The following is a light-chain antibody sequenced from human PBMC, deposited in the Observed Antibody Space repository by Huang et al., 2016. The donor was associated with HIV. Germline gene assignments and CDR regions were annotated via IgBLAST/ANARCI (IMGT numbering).Light chain of an antibody. CDR2: WAS. V-gene: IGKV4-1*01. CDR3: QQYYSIPG. J-gene: IGKJ1*01. CDR1: QSFLSPSNTRNH. Sequence: DIVMTQSPDSLAVSLGERATITCVSSQSFLSPSNTRNHLAWYQQKPRQPPKLLIYWASTRESGVPDRFRGSGSATDFTLTIDNLQAEDVALYFCQQYYSIPGFGQGTYVEV.